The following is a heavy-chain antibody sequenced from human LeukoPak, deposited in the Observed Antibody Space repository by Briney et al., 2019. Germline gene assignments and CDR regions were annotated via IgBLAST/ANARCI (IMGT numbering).Heavy chain of an antibody. CDR2: IHYSGNI. CDR1: GVTISSSNYY. J-gene: IGHJ5*01. V-gene: IGHV4-39*01. CDR3: ATSSSYYRFDS. Sequence: PSETLSLTCTVSGVTISSSNYYWGRIRQPPGKGLEWIGSIHYSGNINYNPSLKSRVTISVDTSKNQFSLKLSSVTAADTAVYYCATSSSYYRFDSWGQGTLVTVSS. D-gene: IGHD6-13*01.